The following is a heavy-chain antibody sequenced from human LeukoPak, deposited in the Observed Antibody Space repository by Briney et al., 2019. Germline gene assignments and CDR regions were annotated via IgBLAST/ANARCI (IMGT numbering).Heavy chain of an antibody. V-gene: IGHV4-61*02. CDR3: ASDLLGNFDY. Sequence: SETLSLTCTVPGGSISSGSYYWSWIRQPAGKGLEWIGRIYTSGSTNYNPSLKSRVTMSVDTSKNQFSLKLSSVTAADTAVYYCASDLLGNFDYWGLGTLVTASS. CDR2: IYTSGST. CDR1: GGSISSGSYY. J-gene: IGHJ4*02.